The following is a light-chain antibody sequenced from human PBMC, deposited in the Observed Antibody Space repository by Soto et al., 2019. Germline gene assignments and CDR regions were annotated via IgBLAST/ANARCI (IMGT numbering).Light chain of an antibody. CDR2: GNS. Sequence: QSALTQPPSVSGAPGQRVTISCTGSSSNIGAGYDVHWYQQLPGTAPKLLIYGNSNRPSGVPDRFSGSKSGTSASLAITGLQAEDEADYYCQSYDSSLSASVFGTGTKVT. CDR3: QSYDSSLSASV. V-gene: IGLV1-40*01. J-gene: IGLJ1*01. CDR1: SSNIGAGYD.